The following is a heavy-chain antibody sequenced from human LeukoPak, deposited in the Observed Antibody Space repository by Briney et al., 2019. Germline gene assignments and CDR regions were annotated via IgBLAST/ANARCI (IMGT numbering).Heavy chain of an antibody. V-gene: IGHV3-23*01. CDR1: GFTFSSYA. D-gene: IGHD4-17*01. CDR3: AKDLAAGYGDYGSNAFDI. CDR2: TNADGRST. J-gene: IGHJ3*02. Sequence: GGSLRLSCAASGFTFSSYAMSWVRQAPGKGLEWVSITNADGRSTYYADSVKGRFTMSRDDFKNTLYLQMNSLRAEDTAVYYCAKDLAAGYGDYGSNAFDIGGKGTMVTVSS.